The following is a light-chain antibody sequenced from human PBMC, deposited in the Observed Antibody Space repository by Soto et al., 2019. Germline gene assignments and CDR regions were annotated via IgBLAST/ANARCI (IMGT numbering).Light chain of an antibody. V-gene: IGKV3-15*01. J-gene: IGKJ5*01. CDR3: QQYKNWPL. CDR2: GAS. Sequence: DIVLTQSPGTLSLSPVERATLSCRASQTVSSSYLAWYQKKHGQAPRLLLYGASTRATGIPVRFSGSGFGTEFTLTISSLQSEDFAVYYCQQYKNWPLFGQGTRLEIK. CDR1: QTVSSSY.